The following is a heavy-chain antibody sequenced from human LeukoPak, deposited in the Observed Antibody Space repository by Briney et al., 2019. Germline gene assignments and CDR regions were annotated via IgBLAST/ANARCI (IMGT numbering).Heavy chain of an antibody. Sequence: PSETLSLTCTVSGGSISSYYWSWIRQPPGKGLEWIGYIYYSGSTNYNPSLKSRVTISVDTSKNQFSLKLSSVTAADTAVYYCARCGSGPRHYYYYYMDVWRKGTTVTVSS. CDR2: IYYSGST. V-gene: IGHV4-59*01. J-gene: IGHJ6*03. D-gene: IGHD6-19*01. CDR1: GGSISSYY. CDR3: ARCGSGPRHYYYYYMDV.